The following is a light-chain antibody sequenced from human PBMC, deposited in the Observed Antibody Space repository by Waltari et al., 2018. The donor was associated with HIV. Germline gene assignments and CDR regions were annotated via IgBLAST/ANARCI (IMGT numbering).Light chain of an antibody. V-gene: IGKV3D-15*01. J-gene: IGKJ4*01. Sequence: PGEGASLSCRASQSVSTSLALYQQTPGQPPTLTVSHASTRATCLPDRSRGGWSGTDFTLTISSLQSEDFAVYYCQQYKNWPLTFGGGTKVETK. CDR3: QQYKNWPLT. CDR1: QSVSTS. CDR2: HAS.